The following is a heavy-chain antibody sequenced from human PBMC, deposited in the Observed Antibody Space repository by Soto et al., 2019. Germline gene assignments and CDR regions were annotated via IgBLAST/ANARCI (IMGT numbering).Heavy chain of an antibody. CDR3: AREYTAWPLAYGLDV. J-gene: IGHJ6*02. D-gene: IGHD2-2*02. V-gene: IGHV3-21*01. CDR2: ISSRSDI. CDR1: GFTFSTYS. Sequence: GGSLRLSCVGSGFTFSTYSINWVRQAPGEGLEWVSSISSRSDIYYADSVKGRFTISRDNAKNSVSLQMNSLRAEDTAVYYCAREYTAWPLAYGLDVWGQGTTVTVSS.